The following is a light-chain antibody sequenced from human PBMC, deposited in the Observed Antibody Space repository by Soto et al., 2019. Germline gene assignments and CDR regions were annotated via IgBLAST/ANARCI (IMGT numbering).Light chain of an antibody. CDR3: QQYGSSIT. CDR2: GAS. Sequence: EIVMPPSPATLSVSPVSSSTLSGRASQSVSSNLAWYQQKPGQAPRLLIYGASSRATGIPDRFSGSGSGTDFTLTISRMEPEDFAVYYCQQYGSSITFGQGTRLEI. CDR1: QSVSSN. J-gene: IGKJ5*01. V-gene: IGKV3-20*01.